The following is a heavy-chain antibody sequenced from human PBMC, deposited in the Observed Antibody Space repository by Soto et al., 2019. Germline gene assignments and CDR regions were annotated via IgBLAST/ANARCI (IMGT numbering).Heavy chain of an antibody. CDR2: ISYDGSNK. CDR3: ARDGDTAMVTDYFDY. J-gene: IGHJ4*02. V-gene: IGHV3-30-3*01. D-gene: IGHD5-18*01. Sequence: QVQLVESGGGVVQPGRSLRLSCAASGFTFSSYAMHWVRQAPGKGLEWVAVISYDGSNKYYADSVKGRFTISRDNSKNTLYLQMYSLRAEDTAVYYCARDGDTAMVTDYFDYWGQGALVTVSS. CDR1: GFTFSSYA.